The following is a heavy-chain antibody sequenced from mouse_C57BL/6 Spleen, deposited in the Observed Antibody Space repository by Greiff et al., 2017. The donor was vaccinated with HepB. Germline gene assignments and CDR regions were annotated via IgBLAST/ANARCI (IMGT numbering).Heavy chain of an antibody. J-gene: IGHJ3*01. CDR2: IYPSDSET. CDR3: AREGSGYGFAY. D-gene: IGHD3-1*01. CDR1: GYTFTSYW. Sequence: VQLKQPGAELVRPGSSVKLSCKASGYTFTSYWMDWVKQRPGQGLEWIGNIYPSDSETHYNQKFKDKATLTVDKSSSTAYMQLSSLTSEDSAVYYCAREGSGYGFAYWGQGTLVTVSA. V-gene: IGHV1-61*01.